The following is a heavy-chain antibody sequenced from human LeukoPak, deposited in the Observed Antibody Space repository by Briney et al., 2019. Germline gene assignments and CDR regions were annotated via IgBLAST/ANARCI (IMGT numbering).Heavy chain of an antibody. Sequence: SVKVSCKASGGTFSSYAISWVRQAPGQGLEWMGRIIPILGIANYAQKFQGRVTITADKSTSTAYMELRSLRSDDTAVYYCARDQLYYYYMDVWGKGTTVTVSS. J-gene: IGHJ6*03. CDR3: ARDQLYYYYMDV. D-gene: IGHD1-1*01. V-gene: IGHV1-69*04. CDR1: GGTFSSYA. CDR2: IIPILGIA.